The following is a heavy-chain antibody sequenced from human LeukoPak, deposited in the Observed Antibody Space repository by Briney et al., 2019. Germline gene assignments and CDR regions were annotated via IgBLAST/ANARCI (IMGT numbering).Heavy chain of an antibody. CDR2: ISYDGTNK. J-gene: IGHJ3*02. CDR1: GFTFSSYG. D-gene: IGHD3-22*01. Sequence: GGSLRLSCAASGFTFSSYGMHWVRQAPGKGLEWVTIISYDGTNKYYADSVKGRFTISRDNSKNTLFLQMNSLRAEDTAVYYCARSNYYDSRSWGFDIWGQGTMVTVSS. CDR3: ARSNYYDSRSWGFDI. V-gene: IGHV3-30*19.